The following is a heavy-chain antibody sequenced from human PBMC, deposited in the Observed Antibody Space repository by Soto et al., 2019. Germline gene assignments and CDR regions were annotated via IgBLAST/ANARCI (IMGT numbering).Heavy chain of an antibody. D-gene: IGHD3-22*01. CDR1: GFTFTSSA. CDR2: IVVGSGNT. J-gene: IGHJ6*02. Sequence: SVKVSCKASGFTFTSSAVQWVRQARGQRLEWIGWIVVGSGNTNYAQKFQERVTITRDMSTSTAYMELSSLRSEDTAVYYCAADKVYEDIKTWPSSYIYMHARRHGITVNVSS. V-gene: IGHV1-58*01. CDR3: AADKVYEDIKTWPSSYIYMHA.